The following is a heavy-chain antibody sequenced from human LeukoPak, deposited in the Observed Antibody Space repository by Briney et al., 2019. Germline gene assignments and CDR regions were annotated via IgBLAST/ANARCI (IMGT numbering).Heavy chain of an antibody. V-gene: IGHV1-18*01. CDR1: GYTFTSYG. Sequence: ASVKVSCKASGYTFTSYGISWVRQAPGQGLEWMGWISAYNGNTNYAQKLQGRVTMTTDTSTNTAYMELRSLRSDDTAVYYCARSRGPYCSSTSCYSVDIVATDYHYWGQGTLVTVSS. D-gene: IGHD2-2*02. CDR2: ISAYNGNT. J-gene: IGHJ4*02. CDR3: ARSRGPYCSSTSCYSVDIVATDYHY.